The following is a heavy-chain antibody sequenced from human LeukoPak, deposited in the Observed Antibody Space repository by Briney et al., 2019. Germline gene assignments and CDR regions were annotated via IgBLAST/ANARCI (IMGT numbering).Heavy chain of an antibody. CDR2: INAGNGNT. V-gene: IGHV1-3*01. Sequence: ASVKVSCKASGYTFTSYGISWVRQAPGQGLEWMGWINAGNGNTKYSQKFQGRVTITRDTSASTAYMELSSLRSEDTAVYYCASTYYGSGSYYNPFDYWGQGTLVTVSS. J-gene: IGHJ4*02. CDR3: ASTYYGSGSYYNPFDY. D-gene: IGHD3-10*01. CDR1: GYTFTSYG.